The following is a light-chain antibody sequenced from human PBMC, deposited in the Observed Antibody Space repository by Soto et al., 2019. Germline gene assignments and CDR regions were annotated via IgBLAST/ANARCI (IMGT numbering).Light chain of an antibody. J-gene: IGLJ2*01. Sequence: QSVLTQPPSASGTPGQRVTISCSGSSSNIGSNTVNWYQQLPGTAPKLLIYSNYQRPSGVPDRFSGSKSGTSASLAISGLQSEGEADYYCAAWDDSLNGVLFGGGTKLTVL. CDR3: AAWDDSLNGVL. CDR1: SSNIGSNT. V-gene: IGLV1-44*01. CDR2: SNY.